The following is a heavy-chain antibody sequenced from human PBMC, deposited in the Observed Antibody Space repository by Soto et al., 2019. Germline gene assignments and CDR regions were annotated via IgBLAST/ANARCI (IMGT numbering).Heavy chain of an antibody. CDR3: ARTITGGVYPVSSFDY. J-gene: IGHJ4*02. Sequence: SVKVSCKASGGTFSSYAISWVRQAPGQGLEWMGGIIPIFGTANYAQKFQGRVTITADESTSTAYMELSSLRSEDTAVYYCARTITGGVYPVSSFDYWGQGTLVTVSS. V-gene: IGHV1-69*13. CDR2: IIPIFGTA. D-gene: IGHD1-20*01. CDR1: GGTFSSYA.